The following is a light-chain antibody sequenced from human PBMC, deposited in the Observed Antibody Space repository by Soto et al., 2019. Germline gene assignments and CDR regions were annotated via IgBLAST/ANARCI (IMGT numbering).Light chain of an antibody. Sequence: DIQMTQSPSSLSASVGDRVTITCRASQGISSYLAGYQRKPGKVPKLLIYAASTLQSGVQSRFSGSGSGTDFTLTISSLQPEDVAIYYCQEYNRAPLTFGGGTKVEIK. CDR1: QGISSY. CDR2: AAS. J-gene: IGKJ4*01. V-gene: IGKV1-27*01. CDR3: QEYNRAPLT.